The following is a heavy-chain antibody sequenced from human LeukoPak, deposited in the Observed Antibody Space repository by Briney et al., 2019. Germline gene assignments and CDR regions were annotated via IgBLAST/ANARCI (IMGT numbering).Heavy chain of an antibody. CDR1: GYTFIDYY. Sequence: ASVKVSCKASGYTFIDYYMHWVRQAPGQGPEWVGWINPASAGAAFAPKFQGRVSMTWDSSITTAFMDLTSLRSNDTAIYYCARQLGNYYRAFDFWGQGTLVTVSS. V-gene: IGHV1-2*02. CDR2: INPASAGA. D-gene: IGHD1-26*01. J-gene: IGHJ4*02. CDR3: ARQLGNYYRAFDF.